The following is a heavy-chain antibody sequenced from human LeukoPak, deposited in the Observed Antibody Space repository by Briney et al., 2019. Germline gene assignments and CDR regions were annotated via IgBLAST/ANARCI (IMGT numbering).Heavy chain of an antibody. V-gene: IGHV4-30-4*01. CDR3: ARVKLERRPFDY. CDR2: IYYSGST. D-gene: IGHD1-1*01. Sequence: SQTLSLTCTVSGGSISSGDYYWSWIRQSPGKGLEWIGYIYYSGSTYYNPSLKSRVTISVDTSKNQFSLKLSSVTAADTAVYYCARVKLERRPFDYWGQGTLVTVSS. CDR1: GGSISSGDYY. J-gene: IGHJ4*02.